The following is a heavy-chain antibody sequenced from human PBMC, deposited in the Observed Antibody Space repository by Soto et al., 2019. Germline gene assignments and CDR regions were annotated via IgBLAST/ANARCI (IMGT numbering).Heavy chain of an antibody. Sequence: EEQLVESGGGLVHPGGSLRLSCPASGFTFSRYEMNWVRQGPGRGLEWISYISPSDSAAYYADSVKGRFTISRDNAKNTLMLQMNSLRAEDTAVYYCARTLKNQPPPYYYAMDVWGQGTTVTVSS. D-gene: IGHD2-21*01. V-gene: IGHV3-48*03. CDR3: ARTLKNQPPPYYYAMDV. CDR1: GFTFSRYE. CDR2: ISPSDSAA. J-gene: IGHJ6*02.